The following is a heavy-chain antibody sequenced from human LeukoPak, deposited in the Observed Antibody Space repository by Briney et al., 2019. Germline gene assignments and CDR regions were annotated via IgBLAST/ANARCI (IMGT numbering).Heavy chain of an antibody. CDR2: IYYSGST. D-gene: IGHD3-22*01. V-gene: IGHV4-59*01. J-gene: IGHJ4*02. CDR3: ARGSEAEYYYDSSGPFDY. Sequence: SETLSLTCTVSGGSISGYYWTWIRQPPGKGLEWIGYIYYSGSTNYNPSLKSRVTISVDTSKNQFSLKLSSVTAADTAVYYCARGSEAEYYYDSSGPFDYWGQGTLVTVSS. CDR1: GGSISGYY.